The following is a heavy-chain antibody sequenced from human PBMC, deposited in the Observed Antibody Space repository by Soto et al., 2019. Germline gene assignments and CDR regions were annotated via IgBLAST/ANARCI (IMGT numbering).Heavy chain of an antibody. CDR2: ISSSSSYI. CDR3: ARGMVRGVIIAC. Sequence: GGSLRLSCAASGFTFSSYSMNWVRQAPGKGLEWVSSISSSSSYIYYADSVKGRFTISRDNAKNSLYLQMNSLRTEDTAVYYCARGMVRGVIIACWGQGTLVTVSS. J-gene: IGHJ4*02. V-gene: IGHV3-21*01. CDR1: GFTFSSYS. D-gene: IGHD3-10*01.